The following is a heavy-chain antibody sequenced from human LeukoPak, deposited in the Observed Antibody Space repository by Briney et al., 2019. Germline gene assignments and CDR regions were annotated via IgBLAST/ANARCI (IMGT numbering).Heavy chain of an antibody. CDR3: ARDHGGTIDY. J-gene: IGHJ4*02. Sequence: SETLSLTCTVSGGSISSGGYYWSWICQHPGKGLEWIGYIYYSGSTYYNPSLKSRVTISVDTSKNQFSLKLSSVTAADTAVYYCARDHGGTIDYWGQGTLVTVSS. V-gene: IGHV4-31*03. CDR2: IYYSGST. CDR1: GGSISSGGYY. D-gene: IGHD1-7*01.